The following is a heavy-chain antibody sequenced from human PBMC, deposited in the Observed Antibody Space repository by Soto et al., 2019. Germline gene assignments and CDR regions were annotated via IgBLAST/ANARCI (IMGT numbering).Heavy chain of an antibody. J-gene: IGHJ5*02. CDR3: AKELAILYYHAVVLGDWFDP. CDR2: ISGSGGST. V-gene: IGHV3-23*01. CDR1: GFTFSSYA. Sequence: GGSLRLSCAASGFTFSSYAMSWVRQAPGKGLEWVSAISGSGGSTYYADSVKGRFTISRDNSKNTLYLQMNSLRAEDTAVYYCAKELAILYYHAVVLGDWFDPWGQGTLVTVSS. D-gene: IGHD2-8*01.